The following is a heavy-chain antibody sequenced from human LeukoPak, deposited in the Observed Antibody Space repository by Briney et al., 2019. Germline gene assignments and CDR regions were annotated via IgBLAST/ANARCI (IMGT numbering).Heavy chain of an antibody. D-gene: IGHD3-22*01. J-gene: IGHJ4*02. V-gene: IGHV4-39*02. CDR1: GGSISSYY. CDR3: ARDYYGAWRYFDY. Sequence: SETLSLTCTVSGGSISSYYWSWIRQPPGKGLEWIGSIYYSGSTSYNPSLQSRVTISVDTSKSHFSMRLSSVTAADTAVYYCARDYYGAWRYFDYWGQGTLVTVSS. CDR2: IYYSGST.